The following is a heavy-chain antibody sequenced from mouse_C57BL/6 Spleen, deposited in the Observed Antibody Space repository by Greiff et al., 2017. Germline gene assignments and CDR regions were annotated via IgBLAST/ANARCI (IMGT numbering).Heavy chain of an antibody. J-gene: IGHJ2*01. D-gene: IGHD2-12*01. V-gene: IGHV1-55*01. CDR3: ARSDSPYDY. CDR2: IYPGRGST. Sequence: QVQLKQSGAELVKPGASVKMSCKASGYTFTSYWITWVKQRPGQGLEWIGDIYPGRGSTNYNEKFKSKATLTVDTSSSTADMQLSSLTSEDSAVYYCARSDSPYDYWGQGTTLTVSS. CDR1: GYTFTSYW.